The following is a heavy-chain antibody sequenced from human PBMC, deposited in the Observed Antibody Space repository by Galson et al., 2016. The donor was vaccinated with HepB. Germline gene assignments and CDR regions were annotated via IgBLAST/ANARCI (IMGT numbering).Heavy chain of an antibody. CDR2: IDQSGRDR. Sequence: SLRLSCAASGFSLSSYCMSWVRQAPGKGLEWVASIDQSGRDRDYVDSVKGRLTISRDNAKNALYLQMNSLRVEDTAVYHCVRKRYYGENKKGWIDLWGHGALVTVSS. D-gene: IGHD4-17*01. CDR3: VRKRYYGENKKGWIDL. CDR1: GFSLSSYC. J-gene: IGHJ5*02. V-gene: IGHV3-7*03.